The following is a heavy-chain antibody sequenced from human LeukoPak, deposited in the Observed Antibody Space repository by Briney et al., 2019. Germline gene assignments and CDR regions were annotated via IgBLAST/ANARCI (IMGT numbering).Heavy chain of an antibody. J-gene: IGHJ4*02. CDR2: IWYDGSNK. CDR1: GFTFSSYG. Sequence: GGSLRLSCAASGFTFSSYGMHWVRQAPGKGLEWVAVIWYDGSNKYYADSVKGRFTISRDNSKNALYLQMNSLRAEDTAVYYCARVELELRGGFDYWGQGTLVTVSS. V-gene: IGHV3-33*01. D-gene: IGHD1-7*01. CDR3: ARVELELRGGFDY.